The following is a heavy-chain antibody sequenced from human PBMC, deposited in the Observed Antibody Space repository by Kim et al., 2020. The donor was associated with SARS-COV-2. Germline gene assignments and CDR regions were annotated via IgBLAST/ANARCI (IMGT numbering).Heavy chain of an antibody. CDR3: ARVYSGYDLGAFDI. J-gene: IGHJ3*02. D-gene: IGHD5-12*01. Sequence: SETLSLTCTVSGGSISSYYWSWIRQPPGKGLEWIGYIYYTGSTNYNPSLKSRVTISVDTSKKQFSLKLSYVTAVDTAVYYCARVYSGYDLGAFDIWGQGT. V-gene: IGHV4-59*01. CDR2: IYYTGST. CDR1: GGSISSYY.